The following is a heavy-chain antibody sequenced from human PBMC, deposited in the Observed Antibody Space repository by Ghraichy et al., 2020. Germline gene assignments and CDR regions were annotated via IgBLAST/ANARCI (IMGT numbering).Heavy chain of an antibody. CDR1: GFTFSSYA. CDR3: AKEGARDGYNPYYFDY. CDR2: ISGSGGST. J-gene: IGHJ4*02. Sequence: GGSLRLSCAASGFTFSSYAMSWVRQAPGKGLEWVSAISGSGGSTYYADSVKGRFTISRDNSKNTLYLQMNSLRAEDTAVYYCAKEGARDGYNPYYFDYWGQGTLVTVSS. V-gene: IGHV3-23*01. D-gene: IGHD5-24*01.